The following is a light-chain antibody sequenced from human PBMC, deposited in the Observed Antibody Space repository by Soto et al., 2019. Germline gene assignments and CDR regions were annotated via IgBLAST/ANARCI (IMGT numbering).Light chain of an antibody. CDR1: LSVSRN. V-gene: IGKV3-15*01. CDR3: QQYNAWPRT. J-gene: IGKJ1*01. CDR2: DAS. Sequence: EIVLTQSPGTLSLSPGERATLSCRASLSVSRNLAWYQQKPGQAPRLLIFDASTRATGIPARFSGSGSGTEFTLTITSLQSEDFAVYYCQQYNAWPRTFGQGTKVDI.